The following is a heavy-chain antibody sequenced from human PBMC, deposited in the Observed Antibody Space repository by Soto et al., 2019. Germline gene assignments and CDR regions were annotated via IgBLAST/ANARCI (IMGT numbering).Heavy chain of an antibody. CDR1: GSTFTNND. CDR3: ARLESFGSLNWFDP. V-gene: IGHV1-8*02. D-gene: IGHD5-18*01. CDR2: INPGSGDT. J-gene: IGHJ5*02. Sequence: GXSVKVCCRASGSTFTNNDGSLVRQATGQGLEWMGWINPGSGDTGYSQKFQGRVTMTRDISIATAYMELNSLTSEDTAIYYCARLESFGSLNWFDPWGQGTLVTVSS.